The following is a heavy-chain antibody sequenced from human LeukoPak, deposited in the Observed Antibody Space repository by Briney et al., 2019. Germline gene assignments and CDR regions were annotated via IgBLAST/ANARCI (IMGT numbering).Heavy chain of an antibody. J-gene: IGHJ4*02. D-gene: IGHD1-20*01. V-gene: IGHV1-8*01. CDR3: ARVDNWNDSPFDY. CDR1: GYTFTSYD. CDR2: MNPNSGNT. Sequence: ASVKVSCKASGYTFTSYDINWVRQATGQGLEWMGWMNPNSGNTGYAQKFQGRVTMTRNTSISTAYMELSSLRSDDTAVYYCARVDNWNDSPFDYWGQGTLVTVSS.